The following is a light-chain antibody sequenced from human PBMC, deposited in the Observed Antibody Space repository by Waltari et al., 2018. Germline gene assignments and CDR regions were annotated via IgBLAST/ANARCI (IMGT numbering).Light chain of an antibody. CDR2: DVN. Sequence: QSALTQPASVSGSPGQSITISCTGTSSDIGAYNFVSWYQKHPGKAPKVMIYDVNNRPPGVSSRFSGAKSGNTASLTIAGLQAEDEADYYCSSYTTGSTRYVFGSGTKVTVL. V-gene: IGLV2-14*03. CDR3: SSYTTGSTRYV. CDR1: SSDIGAYNF. J-gene: IGLJ1*01.